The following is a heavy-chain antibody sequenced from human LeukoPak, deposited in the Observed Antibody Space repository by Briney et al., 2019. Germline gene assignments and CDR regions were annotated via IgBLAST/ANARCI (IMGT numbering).Heavy chain of an antibody. D-gene: IGHD2-15*01. J-gene: IGHJ4*02. CDR1: GFTFSCYA. V-gene: IGHV3-23*01. CDR3: AKIMAQYCSGGSCNEIDY. Sequence: GSLRLSCAASGFTFSCYAMSWVRQAPGKWLEWVSTISHCGYSTYYADSVKGRFTISRDSSKNTLYLQMNSLRADDTAVYYCAKIMAQYCSGGSCNEIDYWGQGTLVTVSS. CDR2: ISHCGYST.